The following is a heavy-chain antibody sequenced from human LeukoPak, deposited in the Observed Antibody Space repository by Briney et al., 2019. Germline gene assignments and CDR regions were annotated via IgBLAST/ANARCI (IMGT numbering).Heavy chain of an antibody. CDR1: GGSISSYY. J-gene: IGHJ4*02. V-gene: IGHV4-59*08. D-gene: IGHD4-17*01. CDR2: IYYSGST. Sequence: KPSETLSLTCTVSGGSISSYYWSWIRQPPGKGLEWIGYIYYSGSTNYNPSLKSRVTISVDTSKNQFSLRLSSVTAADTAVYYCARHWDYGDYAVDYYFDYWGQGTLVTVSS. CDR3: ARHWDYGDYAVDYYFDY.